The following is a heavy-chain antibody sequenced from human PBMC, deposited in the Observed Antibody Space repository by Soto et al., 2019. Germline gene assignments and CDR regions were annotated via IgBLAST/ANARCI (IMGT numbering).Heavy chain of an antibody. J-gene: IGHJ5*02. V-gene: IGHV1-69*01. CDR2: IIPIFGTA. CDR3: ARVLGYDYGDYGGKSGWFDP. D-gene: IGHD4-17*01. Sequence: QVQLVQSGAEVKKPGSSVKVSCKASGGTFSSYAISWVRQAPGQGLEWMGGIIPIFGTADYAQKFQGRVTITADESTSTAYMELSSLRSEDTAVYYCARVLGYDYGDYGGKSGWFDPWGQGTLVTVSS. CDR1: GGTFSSYA.